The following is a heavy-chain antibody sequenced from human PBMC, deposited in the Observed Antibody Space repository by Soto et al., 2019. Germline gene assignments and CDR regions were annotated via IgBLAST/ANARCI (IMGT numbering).Heavy chain of an antibody. D-gene: IGHD4-17*01. CDR3: AKERATTTAFDY. CDR2: IPDNGCST. CDR1: GFTFNSDG. V-gene: IGHV3-23*01. J-gene: IGHJ4*02. Sequence: PGGSLRLSCAASGFTFNSDGMSWVRQAPGKGLERVSLIPDNGCSTYYADSVKGRFTISRDNTKNTLFLQMNSLRAEDTAVYYCAKERATTTAFDYWGQGALVTVSS.